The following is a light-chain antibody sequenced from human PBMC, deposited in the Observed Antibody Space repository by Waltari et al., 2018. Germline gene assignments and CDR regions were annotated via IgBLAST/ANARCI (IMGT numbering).Light chain of an antibody. V-gene: IGKV3-11*01. CDR3: QQRSNWPPALT. CDR2: DAS. CDR1: QSVSSY. Sequence: EIVLTQSPATLPLSPGERATLSCRASQSVSSYLAWYQQKPGQAPRLLIYDASNRANGIPARFSGSGSGTDFTLTISSLEPEDFAVYYCQQRSNWPPALTFGGGTKVEIK. J-gene: IGKJ4*01.